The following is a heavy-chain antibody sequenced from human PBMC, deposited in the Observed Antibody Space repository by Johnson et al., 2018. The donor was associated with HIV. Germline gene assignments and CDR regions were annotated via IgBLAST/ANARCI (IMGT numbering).Heavy chain of an antibody. Sequence: VQLVESGGGLVQPGRSLRLSCAASGFTFDDYAMHWVRQAPGKGLEWVSGISWNSGSIGYADSVKGRLTISRDNAKNSLYLQMNSLRAEDTALYYCVREHRADESFDLWGQGTMVTVSS. J-gene: IGHJ3*01. CDR1: GFTFDDYA. V-gene: IGHV3-9*01. CDR2: ISWNSGSI. CDR3: VREHRADESFDL. D-gene: IGHD1-14*01.